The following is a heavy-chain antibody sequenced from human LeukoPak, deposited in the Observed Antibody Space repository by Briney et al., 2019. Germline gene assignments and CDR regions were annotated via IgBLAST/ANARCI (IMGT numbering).Heavy chain of an antibody. CDR3: GTTYYYDSSGYYNEGNFDY. CDR1: GFTFSSYT. V-gene: IGHV3-21*01. D-gene: IGHD3-22*01. J-gene: IGHJ4*02. CDR2: ISSSSSYI. Sequence: GGSLRLSCAASGFTFSSYTMNWVRQAPGKGLEWVSSISSSSSYIYYADSVKGRFTISRDNAKNSLYLQMNSLRAEDTAVYYCGTTYYYDSSGYYNEGNFDYWGQGTLVTVSS.